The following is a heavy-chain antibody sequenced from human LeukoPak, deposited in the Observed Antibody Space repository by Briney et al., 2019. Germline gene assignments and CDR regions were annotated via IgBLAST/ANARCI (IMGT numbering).Heavy chain of an antibody. J-gene: IGHJ3*02. CDR2: ISGSGGST. V-gene: IGHV3-23*01. CDR3: AKDLQYYDFWSGYYSPHDAFDI. D-gene: IGHD3-3*01. Sequence: PGGSLRLSCAASGFTFSSYAMSWVRQAPGKGLEWVSAISGSGGSTYYADSVKGRFTISRDNSKNTLYLQMNSLRAEDTAVYYCAKDLQYYDFWSGYYSPHDAFDIWGQGTMVTVSS. CDR1: GFTFSSYA.